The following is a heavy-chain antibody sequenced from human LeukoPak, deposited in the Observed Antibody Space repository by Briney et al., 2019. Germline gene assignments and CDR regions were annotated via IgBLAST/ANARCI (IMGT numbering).Heavy chain of an antibody. V-gene: IGHV4-31*03. J-gene: IGHJ3*02. Sequence: PSETLSLTCTVSGGSISSGGYYWSWIRQHPGKGLEWIGYIYYSGSTYYNPSLKSRVTISVDTSKNQFSLKLSSVTAADTAVYYCARSPPMVRGVIGAFDIWGQGTMVTVSS. CDR3: ARSPPMVRGVIGAFDI. CDR2: IYYSGST. D-gene: IGHD3-10*01. CDR1: GGSISSGGYY.